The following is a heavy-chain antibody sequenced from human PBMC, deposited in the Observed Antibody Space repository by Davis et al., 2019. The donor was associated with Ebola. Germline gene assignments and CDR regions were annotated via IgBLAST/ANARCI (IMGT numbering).Heavy chain of an antibody. V-gene: IGHV1-18*01. J-gene: IGHJ4*02. D-gene: IGHD1-1*01. CDR1: GYTFTSYG. Sequence: ASVKVSCKASGYTFTSYGISWVRQAPGQGLEWMGWISAYNGNTNYAQKLQGRVTMTTDTSTRTAYMELRSLRSNDTAVYYCARAAPGTTWGYWGQGTLVTVSS. CDR3: ARAAPGTTWGY. CDR2: ISAYNGNT.